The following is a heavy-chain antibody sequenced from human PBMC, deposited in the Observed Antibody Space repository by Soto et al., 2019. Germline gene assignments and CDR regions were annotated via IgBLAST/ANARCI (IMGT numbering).Heavy chain of an antibody. CDR2: IYWDDDK. CDR1: GFSLSTSGVG. CDR3: AHRCESGCYYDVDV. Sequence: VSGPTLVNPTQTLTLTCTFSGFSLSTSGVGVGWIRQPPGKALEWLALIYWDDDKRYNPSLKSRLIITKDTSKNQVVLTMTNMDPVDTATYFCAHRCESGCYYDVDVWGQGTTVTVSS. V-gene: IGHV2-5*02. J-gene: IGHJ6*02.